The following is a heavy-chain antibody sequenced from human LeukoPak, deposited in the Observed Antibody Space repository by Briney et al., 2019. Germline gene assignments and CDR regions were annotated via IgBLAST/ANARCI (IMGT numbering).Heavy chain of an antibody. J-gene: IGHJ4*02. D-gene: IGHD6-13*01. CDR2: IYTSGST. CDR3: ARGPGIAAAGRFDY. CDR1: GGSISSYY. V-gene: IGHV4-4*07. Sequence: PSETLSLTCTVSGGSISSYYWSWTRQPAGKGLEWIGRIYTSGSTNYNPSLKSRVTMSVDTSKNQFSLKLSSVTAADTAVYYCARGPGIAAAGRFDYWGQGTLVTVSS.